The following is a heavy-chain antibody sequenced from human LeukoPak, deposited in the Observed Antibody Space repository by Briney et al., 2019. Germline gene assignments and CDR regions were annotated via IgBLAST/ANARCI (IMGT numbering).Heavy chain of an antibody. J-gene: IGHJ4*02. V-gene: IGHV3-23*01. CDR2: ISGSGGST. Sequence: PGGSLRLSCAASGFTFSSYAMSWVRQAPGKGLEWVSAISGSGGSTYYADSGKGRPTISRDNSKHTLYLQMNSLRAEDTAVYYCAKGWRVAGFDYWGQGTLVTVSS. CDR1: GFTFSSYA. CDR3: AKGWRVAGFDY. D-gene: IGHD3-3*01.